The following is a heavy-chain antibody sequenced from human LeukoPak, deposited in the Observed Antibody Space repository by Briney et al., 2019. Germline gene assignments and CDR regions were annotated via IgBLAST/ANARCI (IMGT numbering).Heavy chain of an antibody. CDR3: ARGLNDFWSGYPWYYYGMDV. CDR2: TYYRSKWYN. V-gene: IGHV6-1*01. J-gene: IGHJ6*02. D-gene: IGHD3-3*01. CDR1: GDSVSSNSAA. Sequence: SQTLSLTCAISGDSVSSNSAAWNWIRQSPSRGLEWLGRTYYRSKWYNDYAVSVKSRITINPDTSKSQFSLQLNSVTPEDTAVYYCARGLNDFWSGYPWYYYGMDVWGQGTTVTVSS.